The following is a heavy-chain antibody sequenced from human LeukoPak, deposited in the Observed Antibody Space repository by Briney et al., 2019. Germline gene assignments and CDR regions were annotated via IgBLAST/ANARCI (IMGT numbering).Heavy chain of an antibody. CDR3: ARSSGWDSFDF. J-gene: IGHJ4*02. D-gene: IGHD6-19*01. V-gene: IGHV3-53*01. Sequence: GGSLRLSCAASGFTVSSNYMNWVRQAPGKGLEWVSVIYSGGSTYYADSVKGRFTISRDNSKNTLYLQMNTLRAEDTAVYYRARSSGWDSFDFWGQGTLVTVSS. CDR2: IYSGGST. CDR1: GFTVSSNY.